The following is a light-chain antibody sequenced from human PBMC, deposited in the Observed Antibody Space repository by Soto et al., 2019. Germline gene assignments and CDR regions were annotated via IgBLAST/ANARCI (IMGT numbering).Light chain of an antibody. CDR1: QNIHDK. J-gene: IGKJ5*01. CDR3: HQYGTSPIN. V-gene: IGKV3-15*01. Sequence: DIVITHSPATRSVSRLERVRLSFMASQNIHDKLAWYQQKPGQTPRLLIYDASTRATGISGSFSGSGSGTEFTLTISRLQSEDFAVYYCHQYGTSPINCGQGTRLEIK. CDR2: DAS.